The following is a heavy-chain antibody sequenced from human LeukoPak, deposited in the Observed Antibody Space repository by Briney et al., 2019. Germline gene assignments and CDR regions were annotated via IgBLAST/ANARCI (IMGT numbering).Heavy chain of an antibody. D-gene: IGHD5-24*01. CDR2: ISDSGDTI. CDR1: GFPLRGYE. Sequence: GGSLRLSCAASGFPLRGYEMNWVRQAPGKGLEWISYISDSGDTIYYADSVKGRFTISRDNAKNSVYLQMTSLRAEDTAVYYCARAGRWVQTGPDYWGQGTLVSVSS. V-gene: IGHV3-48*03. J-gene: IGHJ4*02. CDR3: ARAGRWVQTGPDY.